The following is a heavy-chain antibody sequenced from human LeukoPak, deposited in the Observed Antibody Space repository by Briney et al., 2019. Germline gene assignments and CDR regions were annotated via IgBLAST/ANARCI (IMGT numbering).Heavy chain of an antibody. CDR1: HYSISSNYY. Sequence: SETLSLTCTVSHYSISSNYYWGWIRQPPGRGLEWIGSIYHSGSTYYNPSLKSRVTISVDTSKNQFSLKLSSVTAADTAVYYCARVSYRGIAAAGRLRRGFDPWGQGTLVTVSS. D-gene: IGHD6-13*01. CDR2: IYHSGST. J-gene: IGHJ5*02. CDR3: ARVSYRGIAAAGRLRRGFDP. V-gene: IGHV4-38-2*02.